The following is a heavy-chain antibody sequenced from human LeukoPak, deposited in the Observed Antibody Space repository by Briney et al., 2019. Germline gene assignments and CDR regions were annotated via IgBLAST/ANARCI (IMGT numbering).Heavy chain of an antibody. CDR2: ISAYNGNT. CDR1: GYTFTSYG. Sequence: ASVKVSCKASGYTFTSYGISWVRQAPGQGLEWMGWISAYNGNTNYAQKLQGRVTMTTDTSTSTAYMELRSLRSDDTAVYYCARDPADWGSYCYSSFDYWGQGTLVTVSS. V-gene: IGHV1-18*01. CDR3: ARDPADWGSYCYSSFDY. D-gene: IGHD3-16*02. J-gene: IGHJ4*02.